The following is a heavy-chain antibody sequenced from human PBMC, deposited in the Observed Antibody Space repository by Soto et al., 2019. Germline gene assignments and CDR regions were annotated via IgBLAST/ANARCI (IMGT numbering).Heavy chain of an antibody. CDR2: VYHTGST. CDR1: GSSITTYY. J-gene: IGHJ4*02. Sequence: LSETLSLTCDVSGSSITTYYWSWIRQAPGKGLEWIGNVYHTGSTDYNSSLRSRVTISVDTSKNQFSLKVNSVTAADTAVYYCARRLFGSGWTLDSRGKGPLVTVSS. D-gene: IGHD6-19*01. CDR3: ARRLFGSGWTLDS. V-gene: IGHV4-59*01.